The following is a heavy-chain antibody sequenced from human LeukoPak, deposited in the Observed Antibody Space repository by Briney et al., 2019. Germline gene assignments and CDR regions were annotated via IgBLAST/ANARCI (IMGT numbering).Heavy chain of an antibody. Sequence: GGSLRLSCAASGFTFSSYWMSWVRQAPGKGLEWVANIKQDGSEKYYVDSVKGRFTISRDNAKNSLYLQMNSLRAEDTAVYYCARGGGSSGWYRGNWFDPWGQGTLVTVSS. CDR2: IKQDGSEK. D-gene: IGHD6-19*01. V-gene: IGHV3-7*01. CDR1: GFTFSSYW. CDR3: ARGGGSSGWYRGNWFDP. J-gene: IGHJ5*02.